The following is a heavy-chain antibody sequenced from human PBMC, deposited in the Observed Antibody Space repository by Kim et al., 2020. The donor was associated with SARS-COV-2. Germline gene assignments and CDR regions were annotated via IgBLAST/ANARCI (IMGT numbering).Heavy chain of an antibody. CDR3: AKVLDMGRGVTLDDYVWGRYLTPDAVGI. J-gene: IGHJ3*02. V-gene: IGHV3-9*01. CDR2: ISWNSGSI. CDR1: GFTFDDYA. D-gene: IGHD3-16*01. Sequence: GGSLRLSCAASGFTFDDYAMHRVRQAPGKGLEWVSGISWNSGSIGYADSVKGRFTISRDNAKNSLYLQMNSLRAEDTALYYCAKVLDMGRGVTLDDYVWGRYLTPDAVGIWGQGTMVTVSS.